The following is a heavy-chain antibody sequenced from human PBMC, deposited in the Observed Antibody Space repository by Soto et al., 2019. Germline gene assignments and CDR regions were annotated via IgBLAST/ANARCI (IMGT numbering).Heavy chain of an antibody. J-gene: IGHJ4*02. D-gene: IGHD3-22*01. CDR3: ARPRYDSAGTPFDH. Sequence: EVQLVESGGGLVQPGGSLRLSCAASGFTFSSYWLHWVRQAPGKGLVWVSGINTDGGSTDYADSVKGRFIISRDNAKNTLYLQMNSLRAEATAVYYCARPRYDSAGTPFDHWGLGTLVTVSS. CDR1: GFTFSSYW. CDR2: INTDGGST. V-gene: IGHV3-74*01.